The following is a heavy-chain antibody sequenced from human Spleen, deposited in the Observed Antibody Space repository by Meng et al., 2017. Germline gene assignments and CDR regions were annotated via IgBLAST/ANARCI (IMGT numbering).Heavy chain of an antibody. V-gene: IGHV7-4-1*02. D-gene: IGHD5-18*01. CDR3: ARAWGPIQLWLNAFDI. Sequence: ASVKVSCKASGYTFTGYAINWVRQAPGQGLEWVGWINTNTGNPMYAQGFTGRFVLSLDTSVSTAYLQISSLKAEDTAVYYCARAWGPIQLWLNAFDIWGQGTMVTVSS. J-gene: IGHJ3*02. CDR1: GYTFTGYA. CDR2: INTNTGNP.